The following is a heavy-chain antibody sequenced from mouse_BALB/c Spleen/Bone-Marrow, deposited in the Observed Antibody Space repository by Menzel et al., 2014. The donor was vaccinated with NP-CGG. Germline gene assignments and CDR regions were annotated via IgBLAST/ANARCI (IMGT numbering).Heavy chain of an antibody. J-gene: IGHJ4*01. CDR2: ISYDGSN. V-gene: IGHV3-6*02. CDR3: AKGGIYLMDY. D-gene: IGHD5-5*01. CDR1: GYSITSGYY. Sequence: EVQLQQSGPGLVKPSQSLSLTCSVTGYSITSGYYWNWIRQFPGNKLEWMGYISYDGSNNYNPSLKNRIPITRDTSKNQFFLKLNSVTTEDTATYYCAKGGIYLMDYWGQGTSVTVSS.